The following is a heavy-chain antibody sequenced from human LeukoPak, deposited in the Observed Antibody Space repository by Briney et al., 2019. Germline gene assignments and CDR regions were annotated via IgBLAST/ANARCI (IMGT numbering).Heavy chain of an antibody. Sequence: ASVKVSCKASGYTFNSYAMHWVRQAPGQRLEWMGWINAGNGNTKYSQKFQGRVTITRDTSASTAYMELSSLRSEDTAVYYCARDMSSGRSFDYWGQGTLVTVSS. CDR2: INAGNGNT. CDR1: GYTFNSYA. D-gene: IGHD6-19*01. J-gene: IGHJ4*02. CDR3: ARDMSSGRSFDY. V-gene: IGHV1-3*01.